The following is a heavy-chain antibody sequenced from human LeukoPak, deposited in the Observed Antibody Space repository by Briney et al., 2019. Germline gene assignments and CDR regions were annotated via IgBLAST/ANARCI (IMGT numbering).Heavy chain of an antibody. D-gene: IGHD3-3*01. CDR2: IKADGSEK. J-gene: IGHJ4*02. V-gene: IGHV3-7*01. CDR1: GFTFTDYL. Sequence: PGGSLRLSCAASGFTFTDYLMTWVRQAPGKGLEWVADIKADGSEKYYVDSVKGRFTILRDNAKNSLYLQMNSLRAEDTAVYYCARDRGGAYDFWSGYYTGYFDYWGQGTLVPVSS. CDR3: ARDRGGAYDFWSGYYTGYFDY.